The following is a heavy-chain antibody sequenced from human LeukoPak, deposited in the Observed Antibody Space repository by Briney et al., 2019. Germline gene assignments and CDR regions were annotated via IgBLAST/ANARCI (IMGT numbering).Heavy chain of an antibody. CDR3: ARGQDYGDNDPFDY. Sequence: GGSLRLSCAASGFTFDDYGMSWVRQAPGKGLEWGSGINWNGGSTGYADSVKGRFTISGDNAKNSLYLQMNSLSAEDTALYYCARGQDYGDNDPFDYWGQGTLVTVSS. CDR2: INWNGGST. J-gene: IGHJ4*02. CDR1: GFTFDDYG. V-gene: IGHV3-20*04. D-gene: IGHD4-17*01.